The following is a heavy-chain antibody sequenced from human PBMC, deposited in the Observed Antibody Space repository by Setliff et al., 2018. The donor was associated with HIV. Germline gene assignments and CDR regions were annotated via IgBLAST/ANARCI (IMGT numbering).Heavy chain of an antibody. CDR3: ARPWAYHYYASGRGAFDI. V-gene: IGHV3-74*01. Sequence: GGSLRLSCGASGFTFSSYWMYWVRQVPGKGLVWVSRINHDGSGTDYAESVKGRFTISRDNAKNTVYLQMNSLRVEDTAVYYCARPWAYHYYASGRGAFDIWGQGTMVTVSS. J-gene: IGHJ3*02. CDR2: INHDGSGT. D-gene: IGHD3-10*01. CDR1: GFTFSSYW.